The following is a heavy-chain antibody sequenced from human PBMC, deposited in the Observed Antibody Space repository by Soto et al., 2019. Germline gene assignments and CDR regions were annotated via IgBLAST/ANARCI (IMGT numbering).Heavy chain of an antibody. Sequence: PGGSLRLSCAASGFTFSNFVMSWVRQAPGKGLEWVSSINDRGDYTYYADSVKGQFTISRDNSKNTLYLRMNSLRTEDTAIYYCAGTMAAGYWGEGTLVTAPQ. CDR2: INDRGDYT. J-gene: IGHJ4*02. V-gene: IGHV3-23*01. D-gene: IGHD6-19*01. CDR3: AGTMAAGY. CDR1: GFTFSNFV.